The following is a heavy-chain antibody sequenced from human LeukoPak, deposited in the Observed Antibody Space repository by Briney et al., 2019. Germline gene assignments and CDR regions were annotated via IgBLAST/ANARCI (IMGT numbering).Heavy chain of an antibody. J-gene: IGHJ4*02. CDR3: ARENGDYVDY. CDR2: FYTSGSS. Sequence: SETLSLTCTVSGGSISSYYWSWIRQPPGKGLEWIGYFYTSGSSNYNPSLKSRVTISVDTSKNQFSLKLSSVTAADTAAYYCARENGDYVDYWGQGTLVTVSS. V-gene: IGHV4-59*01. D-gene: IGHD4-17*01. CDR1: GGSISSYY.